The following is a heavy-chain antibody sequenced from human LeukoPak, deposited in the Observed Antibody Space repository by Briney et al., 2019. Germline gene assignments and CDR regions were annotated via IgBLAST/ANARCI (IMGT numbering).Heavy chain of an antibody. J-gene: IGHJ4*02. D-gene: IGHD3-16*01. V-gene: IGHV3-48*04. CDR2: ISSSSSTI. CDR3: ARVGDLSSFDY. CDR1: GFTFSSYG. Sequence: GGSLRLSCAASGFTFSSYGMNWVRQAPGKGLEWVSYISSSSSTIYYADSVKGRFTISRDYAKNSLYLQMNSLRAEDTAVYYCARVGDLSSFDYWGQGTLVTVSS.